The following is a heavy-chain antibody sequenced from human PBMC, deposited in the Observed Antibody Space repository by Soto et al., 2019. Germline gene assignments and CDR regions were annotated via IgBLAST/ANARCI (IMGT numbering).Heavy chain of an antibody. CDR2: ISAYNGNT. J-gene: IGHJ5*02. CDR1: GYTFTSYG. CDR3: ARAFDGSGGGDWFDP. D-gene: IGHD3-10*01. Sequence: QVQLVQSGAEVKKPGASVKVSCKASGYTFTSYGISWVRQAPGQGLEWMGWISAYNGNTNYAQKLQGRVTMTTDTSPSTAYMGLRGLRSDDTAVFYCARAFDGSGGGDWFDPWGQGTLVTVSS. V-gene: IGHV1-18*01.